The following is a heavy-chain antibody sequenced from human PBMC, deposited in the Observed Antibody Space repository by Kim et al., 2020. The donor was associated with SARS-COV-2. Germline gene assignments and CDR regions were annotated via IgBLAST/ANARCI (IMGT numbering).Heavy chain of an antibody. CDR1: GYSFTSYW. J-gene: IGHJ6*02. CDR3: ARLMEQQLPDYYGMDV. Sequence: GESLKISCKGSGYSFTSYWINWVRQMPGKGLEWMGRIDPSDSYTNYSPSFQGHVTISADKSISTAYLQWSSLKASDTAMYYCARLMEQQLPDYYGMDVWGQGTTVTVSS. V-gene: IGHV5-10-1*01. D-gene: IGHD6-13*01. CDR2: IDPSDSYT.